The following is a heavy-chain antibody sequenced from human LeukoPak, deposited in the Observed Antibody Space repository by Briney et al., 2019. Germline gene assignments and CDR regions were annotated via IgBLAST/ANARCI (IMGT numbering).Heavy chain of an antibody. D-gene: IGHD6-19*01. Sequence: ASLKLSCNASGSTCTSYSISWVRRSPGQGPERMVWISACIGNTNYAQKLQGRVTMTTDTSTSTAYMELRSLRSDDTAVYYCARDLAGYSSGWCGGELVWFDPWGEGTLVTVSS. J-gene: IGHJ5*02. CDR1: GSTCTSYS. CDR2: ISACIGNT. V-gene: IGHV1-18*01. CDR3: ARDLAGYSSGWCGGELVWFDP.